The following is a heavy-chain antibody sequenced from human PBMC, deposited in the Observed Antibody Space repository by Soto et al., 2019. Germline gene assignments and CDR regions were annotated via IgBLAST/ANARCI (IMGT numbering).Heavy chain of an antibody. D-gene: IGHD3-22*01. V-gene: IGHV4-38-2*01. Sequence: SETLSLTCAVSGYSISSGCYWGWIRQPPGKGLEWIGSIYHSGSTYYNPSLKSRVTISVDTSKNQFSLKLSSVTAADTAVYYCAGSGYDSSGYFDYWGQGTLVTV. CDR2: IYHSGST. J-gene: IGHJ4*02. CDR1: GYSISSGCY. CDR3: AGSGYDSSGYFDY.